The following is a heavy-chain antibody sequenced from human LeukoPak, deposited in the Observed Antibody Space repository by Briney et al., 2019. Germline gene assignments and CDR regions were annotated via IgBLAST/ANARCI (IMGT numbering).Heavy chain of an antibody. CDR1: GFTFSDYY. D-gene: IGHD2-15*01. CDR2: ISSSGSTI. CDR3: ARRYCTGGSCYSGVDY. Sequence: GGSLRLSCAASGFTFSDYYLTWICQAPGKGLEWVSYISSSGSTIYYADSVKGRFTISRDNAKNSLYLQMNSLRAEDTAVYYCARRYCTGGSCYSGVDYWGQGTLVTVSS. V-gene: IGHV3-11*04. J-gene: IGHJ4*02.